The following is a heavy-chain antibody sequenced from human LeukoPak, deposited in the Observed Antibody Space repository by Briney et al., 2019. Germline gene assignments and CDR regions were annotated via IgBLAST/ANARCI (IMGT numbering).Heavy chain of an antibody. CDR1: GYSISSGYY. D-gene: IGHD1-26*01. J-gene: IGHJ4*02. CDR3: ARASLTSGSFFDY. Sequence: SETLSLTCAVSGYSISSGYYWGWIRQPPGNGLQWIGSIYRSGSTYYNPSLKRRVTISVDTSKNQLSLRLTSVTAADTAVYYCARASLTSGSFFDYWGQGTLVTVSS. CDR2: IYRSGST. V-gene: IGHV4-38-2*01.